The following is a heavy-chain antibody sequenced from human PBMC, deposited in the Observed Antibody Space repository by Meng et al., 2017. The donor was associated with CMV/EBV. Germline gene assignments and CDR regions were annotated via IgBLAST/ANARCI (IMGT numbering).Heavy chain of an antibody. Sequence: QVKIQESGPGLVKPSETLSLTCIVSGASIKNYNWNWVWQPAGQGLEWIGLIQVIGHTVYNPSLKSRVTVSLDASKSQFSLTLDSVTAADTATYYCAGSRPGGGACDYWGQGILVTVSS. J-gene: IGHJ4*02. CDR2: IQVIGHT. D-gene: IGHD3-16*01. CDR3: AGSRPGGGACDY. V-gene: IGHV4-4*07. CDR1: GASIKNYN.